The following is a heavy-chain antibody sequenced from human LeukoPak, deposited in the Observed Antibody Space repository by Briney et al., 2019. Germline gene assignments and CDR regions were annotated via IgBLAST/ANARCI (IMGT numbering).Heavy chain of an antibody. Sequence: PGGSLRLSCAASRFTFSNAWMSWVRQAPGKGLEWVGRIKSKTEGGTTDYAAPVKGRFTISRDDSKNTLYLQMNSLKTEDTAMYSCATETYTTPDSFDYWGQGTLVTVSS. V-gene: IGHV3-15*01. CDR3: ATETYTTPDSFDY. J-gene: IGHJ4*02. D-gene: IGHD1-1*01. CDR2: IKSKTEGGTT. CDR1: RFTFSNAW.